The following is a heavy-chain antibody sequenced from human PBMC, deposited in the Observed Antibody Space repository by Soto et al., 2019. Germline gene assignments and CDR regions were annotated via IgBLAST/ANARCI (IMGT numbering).Heavy chain of an antibody. J-gene: IGHJ5*02. CDR2: IDPSDSYT. Sequence: PGESLKISCKGSGYSFTSYWISWVRQMPGKGLEWMGRIDPSDSYTNYSPSFQGHVTISADKSISTAYLQWSSLKASDTAMYYCARTYSSQYNWFDPWGQGTLVTVSS. CDR1: GYSFTSYW. D-gene: IGHD6-13*01. V-gene: IGHV5-10-1*01. CDR3: ARTYSSQYNWFDP.